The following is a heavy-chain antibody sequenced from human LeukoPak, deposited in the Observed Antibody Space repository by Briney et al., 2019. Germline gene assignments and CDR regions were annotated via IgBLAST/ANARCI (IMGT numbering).Heavy chain of an antibody. J-gene: IGHJ1*01. CDR3: ARASYDSSDYEYFQH. CDR2: IIPIFGTA. V-gene: IGHV1-69*06. Sequence: SVKVSCKASGGTFSNYAISWVRQAPGQGLEWMGGIIPIFGTANYAQKFQGRVTITADKSTSTAYMELSRLRSDDTAVYYCARASYDSSDYEYFQHWGQGTLVTVSS. D-gene: IGHD3-22*01. CDR1: GGTFSNYA.